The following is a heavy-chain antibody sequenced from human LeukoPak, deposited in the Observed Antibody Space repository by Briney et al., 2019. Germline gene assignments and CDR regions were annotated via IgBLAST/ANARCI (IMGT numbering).Heavy chain of an antibody. D-gene: IGHD5-18*01. V-gene: IGHV6-1*01. CDR2: TYYRSKWYN. CDR3: ARVRDLGYSYDYYYYMDV. Sequence: SQTLSLTCAISGDSVSSNSAAWNWIRQSPSRGLEWLGRTYYRSKWYNDYAVSVKSRITINPDTSKNQFSLQLNSVTPEDTAVYYCARVRDLGYSYDYYYYMDVWGKGTTVTVSS. CDR1: GDSVSSNSAA. J-gene: IGHJ6*03.